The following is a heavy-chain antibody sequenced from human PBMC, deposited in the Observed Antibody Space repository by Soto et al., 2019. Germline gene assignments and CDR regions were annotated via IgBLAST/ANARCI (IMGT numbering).Heavy chain of an antibody. CDR2: ISGSGGDI. J-gene: IGHJ4*02. V-gene: IGHV3-21*01. CDR1: GFTFNTYA. D-gene: IGHD1-20*01. CDR3: ARDLTPGDY. Sequence: GGSLRLSCAASGFTFNTYAMSWVRQAPGKGLEWVSSISGSGGDIYYADSVKGRFTISRDNAKNSLYLQMNSLRAEDTAVYYCARDLTPGDYWGQGTLVTVSS.